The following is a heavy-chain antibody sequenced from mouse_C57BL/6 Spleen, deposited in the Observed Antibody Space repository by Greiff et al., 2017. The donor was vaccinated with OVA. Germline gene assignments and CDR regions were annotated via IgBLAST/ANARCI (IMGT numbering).Heavy chain of an antibody. V-gene: IGHV1-15*01. Sequence: VQLQQSGAELVRPGASVTLSCKASGYTFTDYEMHWVKQTPVHGLEWIGAIDPETGGTAYNQKFKGKAILTADKSSRTAYMELRSLTSEDSAVYYCKRLGTTVHFAYWGQGTLVTVSA. CDR2: IDPETGGT. D-gene: IGHD1-1*01. J-gene: IGHJ3*01. CDR1: GYTFTDYE. CDR3: KRLGTTVHFAY.